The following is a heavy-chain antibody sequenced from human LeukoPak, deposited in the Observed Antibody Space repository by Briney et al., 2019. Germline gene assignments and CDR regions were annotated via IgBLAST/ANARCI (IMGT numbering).Heavy chain of an antibody. Sequence: SETLSLTCTVSGGSISSGSYYLSWIRQPAGKGLEWIGRIYTSGSTNYNPSLKSRVTISVDTSKNQFSLKLSSVTAADTAVYYCAREVAAAGIDYWGQGTLVTVSS. CDR3: AREVAAAGIDY. V-gene: IGHV4-61*02. CDR1: GGSISSGSYY. D-gene: IGHD6-13*01. J-gene: IGHJ4*02. CDR2: IYTSGST.